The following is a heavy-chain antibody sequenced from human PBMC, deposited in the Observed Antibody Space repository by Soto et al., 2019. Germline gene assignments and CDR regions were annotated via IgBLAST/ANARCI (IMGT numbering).Heavy chain of an antibody. CDR1: GGSISSGGYY. J-gene: IGHJ6*02. CDR3: ARDMAAAGSEYGMDV. Sequence: SETLSLTCTVSGGSISSGGYYWSWIRQHPGKGLEWIGYIYYSGSTYYNPSLKSRVTISVDTSKNQFSLKLSSVTAADTAVYYCARDMAAAGSEYGMDVWGQGTTVTVSS. V-gene: IGHV4-31*03. D-gene: IGHD6-13*01. CDR2: IYYSGST.